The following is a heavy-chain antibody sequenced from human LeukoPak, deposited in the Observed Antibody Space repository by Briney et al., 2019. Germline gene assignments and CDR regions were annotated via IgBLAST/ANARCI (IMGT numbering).Heavy chain of an antibody. CDR1: GGSFSGYY. CDR2: IKHSGST. V-gene: IGHV4-34*01. Sequence: PSETLSLTCAVYGGSFSGYYWSWIRQPPGKGLEWIGEIKHSGSTNYNPSLKSRVTISVDTSKNQFSLKLSSVTAADTAVYYCARSPNYCSSTSCYAQGLDYWGQGTLVTVSS. D-gene: IGHD2-2*01. J-gene: IGHJ4*02. CDR3: ARSPNYCSSTSCYAQGLDY.